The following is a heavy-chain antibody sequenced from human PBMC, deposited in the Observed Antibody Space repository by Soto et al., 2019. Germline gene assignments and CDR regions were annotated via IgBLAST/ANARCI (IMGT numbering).Heavy chain of an antibody. J-gene: IGHJ4*02. CDR1: GGTFSNYA. CDR2: IIPIFGTA. D-gene: IGHD3-22*01. Sequence: QVQLVQSGAEVKKPGSSVKVSCKASGGTFSNYAISWVRQAPGQGLEWMGGIIPIFGTANFAQKFQGRVTITADESTSTAYMDLSSLRSEDTAVYYCARHIPYYYDSSGYYEGTYSFDFWGQGTLVTVSS. V-gene: IGHV1-69*01. CDR3: ARHIPYYYDSSGYYEGTYSFDF.